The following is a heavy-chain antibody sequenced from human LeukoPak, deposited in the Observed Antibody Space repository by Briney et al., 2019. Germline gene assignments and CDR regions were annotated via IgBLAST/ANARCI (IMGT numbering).Heavy chain of an antibody. CDR3: ARGRYYLDS. J-gene: IGHJ4*02. CDR2: SNSDGSST. V-gene: IGHV3-74*01. CDR1: GFTFSTYW. Sequence: GGSLRLSCAASGFTFSTYWMHWVRQAPGRGLVWVSRSNSDGSSTYYADSVKGRFTISRDNAKNTLYLQMNSLRVEDTAVYYCARGRYYLDSWGQGTLVTVSS. D-gene: IGHD1-14*01.